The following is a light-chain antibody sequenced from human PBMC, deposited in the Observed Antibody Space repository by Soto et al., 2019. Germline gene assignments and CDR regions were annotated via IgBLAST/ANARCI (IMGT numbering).Light chain of an antibody. Sequence: EIVMTQSPATLSVSPGEIATLSCRASQNVGSNLAWYRHKPGQAPRLLIYGASTRATGIPARFRGSGPWTEFKLTSSSLQSDDCAVYYCQHYYNCPLFTFGTGTKVYIK. CDR3: QHYYNCPLFT. CDR2: GAS. CDR1: QNVGSN. V-gene: IGKV3-15*01. J-gene: IGKJ3*01.